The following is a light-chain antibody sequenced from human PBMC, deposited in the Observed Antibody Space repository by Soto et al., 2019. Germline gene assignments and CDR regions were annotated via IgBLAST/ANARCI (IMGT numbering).Light chain of an antibody. CDR1: QGISSY. CDR2: DAS. Sequence: VIWMTQSPSLLSASTGDRVTISCRVSQGISSYLAWYQQKPGKAPELLIYDASSLESGVPSRFSGSGSGTEFTLTISSLQPDDFATYYCQQYNSYPITFGQGTRLEIK. J-gene: IGKJ5*01. CDR3: QQYNSYPIT. V-gene: IGKV1D-8*03.